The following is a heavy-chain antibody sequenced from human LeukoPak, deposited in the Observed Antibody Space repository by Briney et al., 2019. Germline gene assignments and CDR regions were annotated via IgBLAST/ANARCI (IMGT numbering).Heavy chain of an antibody. Sequence: PGGSLRLSCAASGFTLSSYDMHWVRQAPGKGLEWVAVISYDGSNKYYADSVKGRFTISRDNSKNTLFLQMNSLRAEDTAVYYCAKFPLWQDDYVWGSSDAFDIWGQGTMVTVSS. D-gene: IGHD3-16*01. CDR1: GFTLSSYD. J-gene: IGHJ3*02. CDR2: ISYDGSNK. CDR3: AKFPLWQDDYVWGSSDAFDI. V-gene: IGHV3-30*18.